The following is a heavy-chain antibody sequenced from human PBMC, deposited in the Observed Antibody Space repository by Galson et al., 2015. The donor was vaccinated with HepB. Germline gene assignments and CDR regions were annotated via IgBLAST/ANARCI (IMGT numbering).Heavy chain of an antibody. CDR2: VNFDGTTT. CDR3: TRDLRGVTSAD. Sequence: SLRLSCAGSGYIFDKSWMHWVRQVPGKGLVWVARVNFDGTTTSYADSVKGRFTISRDNAKNTLYLEVTSLRVEDAALYYCTRDLRGVTSADWGPGTLVTVSS. CDR1: GYIFDKSW. V-gene: IGHV3-74*01. D-gene: IGHD3-10*01. J-gene: IGHJ4*02.